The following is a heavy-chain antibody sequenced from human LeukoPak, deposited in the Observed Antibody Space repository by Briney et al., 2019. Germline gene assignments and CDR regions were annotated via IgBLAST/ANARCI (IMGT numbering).Heavy chain of an antibody. CDR1: GGSISSGSYY. J-gene: IGHJ4*02. V-gene: IGHV4-61*02. CDR2: IYTSGGT. D-gene: IGHD3-3*01. CDR3: ATIMGPYDFWSGYYRDY. Sequence: SETLSLTCTVSGGSISSGSYYWSWIRQPAGKGLEWIGRIYTSGGTKYNPSLKSRVTISVDTSKNQFSLKLSSVTAADTAVYYCATIMGPYDFWSGYYRDYWGQGTLVTVSS.